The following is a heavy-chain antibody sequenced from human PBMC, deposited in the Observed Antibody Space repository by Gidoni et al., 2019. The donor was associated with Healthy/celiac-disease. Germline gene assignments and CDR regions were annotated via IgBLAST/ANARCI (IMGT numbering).Heavy chain of an antibody. Sequence: EVKLVESGGGLVQPGGSLRLSCAALGFAFSSYSMNWVRRAPGKGLEWVSYISSSSSTIYYADSVKGRFTISRDNAKNSLYLQMNSLRAEDTAVYYCASQHYGSGSNRLDYWGQGTLVTVSS. CDR2: ISSSSSTI. V-gene: IGHV3-48*01. D-gene: IGHD3-10*01. CDR1: GFAFSSYS. CDR3: ASQHYGSGSNRLDY. J-gene: IGHJ4*02.